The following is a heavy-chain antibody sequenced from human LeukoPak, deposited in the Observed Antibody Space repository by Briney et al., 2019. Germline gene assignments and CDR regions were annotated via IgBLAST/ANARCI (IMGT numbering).Heavy chain of an antibody. J-gene: IGHJ4*02. CDR2: IYSGGST. V-gene: IGHV3-53*01. CDR3: ARAGPIDY. CDR1: GFIVSSKY. Sequence: GGSLRLSCAASGFIVSSKYMSWLRQAPGKGLEWVSVIYSGGSTYYAASVEGRFTISRDNSKNTVYLQMNSLRIEDTAVYYCARAGPIDYWGQGTLVTVPS.